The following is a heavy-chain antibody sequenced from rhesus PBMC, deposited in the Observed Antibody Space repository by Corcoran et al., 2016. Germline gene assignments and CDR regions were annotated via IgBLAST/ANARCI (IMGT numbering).Heavy chain of an antibody. Sequence: WVRQAAGQGLAWISGINSGGGSTYYADSVKGRFTISSDNSKNTLSLQMNSLRAEDTAVYYCAKDRDVEDVVVLLEGGGSVDVWGRGVLVTVSS. D-gene: IGHD2-2*01. CDR2: INSGGGST. V-gene: IGHV3S25*01. J-gene: IGHJ5-2*02. CDR3: AKDRDVEDVVVLLEGGGSVDV.